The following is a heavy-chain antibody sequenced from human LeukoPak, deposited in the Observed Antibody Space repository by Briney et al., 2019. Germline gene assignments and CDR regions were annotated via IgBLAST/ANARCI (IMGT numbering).Heavy chain of an antibody. D-gene: IGHD1-26*01. V-gene: IGHV5-51*01. CDR3: AIYSDTYYFDH. CDR2: IYHGDSDT. CDR1: SYSSTSSW. J-gene: IGHJ4*02. Sequence: ESLKVSCKASSYSSTSSWICWLRQMPRKRVEWMGIIYHGDSDTRYSPSFKGKVTISADKSISTAYLQWSSLKASDSAMYYCAIYSDTYYFDHWGQGTLVTVSS.